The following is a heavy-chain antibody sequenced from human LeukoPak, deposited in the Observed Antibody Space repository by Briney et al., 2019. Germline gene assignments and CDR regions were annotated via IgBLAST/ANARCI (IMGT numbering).Heavy chain of an antibody. CDR2: LSYDGSNK. CDR1: GFTFSSYA. CDR3: ARVGVEMATTDDGSYYYYYGMDV. J-gene: IGHJ6*02. Sequence: GGSLRLSCAASGFTFSSYAMHWVRQAPGKGLEWVAVLSYDGSNKYYADSVKGRFTISRDNSKNTLYLQMNSLRAEDTAVYYCARVGVEMATTDDGSYYYYYGMDVWGQGTTVTVSS. V-gene: IGHV3-30-3*01. D-gene: IGHD5-24*01.